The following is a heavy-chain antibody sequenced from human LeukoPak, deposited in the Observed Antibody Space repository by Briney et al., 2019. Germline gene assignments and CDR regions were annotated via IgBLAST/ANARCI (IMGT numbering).Heavy chain of an antibody. V-gene: IGHV4-34*01. J-gene: IGHJ4*02. CDR3: ARAPGLQWSRKIEYY. D-gene: IGHD6-19*01. CDR2: INHSGST. Sequence: SETLSLTCAVYGGSFSGYYWSWIRQPPGKGLEWIGEINHSGSTNYNPSLKSRVTISVDTSKNQFSLKLSSVTAADTAVYYCARAPGLQWSRKIEYYWGQGTLVTVSS. CDR1: GGSFSGYY.